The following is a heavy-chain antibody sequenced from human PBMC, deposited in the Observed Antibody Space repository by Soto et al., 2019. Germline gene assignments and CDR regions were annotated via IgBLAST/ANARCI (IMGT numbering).Heavy chain of an antibody. D-gene: IGHD3-3*01. CDR2: ISYDGTYK. CDR1: GFTFNDFA. V-gene: IGHV3-30*14. Sequence: GGSLRLSCAASGFTFNDFAMHWVRQAPGKGLEWVAFISYDGTYKYYADSVRGRFTVYRDNSKSTLFLQMNSLRAEDTAVYYCAKEQEGYYDFWSGYYYYYYGMDVWGQGTTVTVSS. J-gene: IGHJ6*02. CDR3: AKEQEGYYDFWSGYYYYYYGMDV.